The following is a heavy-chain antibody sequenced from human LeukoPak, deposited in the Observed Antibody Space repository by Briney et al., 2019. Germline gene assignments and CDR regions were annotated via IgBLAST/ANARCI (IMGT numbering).Heavy chain of an antibody. V-gene: IGHV1-46*01. J-gene: IGHJ3*02. D-gene: IGHD3-10*01. CDR2: IDPSSGST. CDR3: ARDLKRRTYYYGLGSYPDAFDI. CDR1: VYTLTTYD. Sequence: SRKVSCKASVYTLTTYDVHWVRQAPGHGPEWMGIIDPSSGSTSYAQKFQGRVTMTRDTSTSTVYMELSSLRSEDTAVYYCARDLKRRTYYYGLGSYPDAFDIWGQGTMVTVSS.